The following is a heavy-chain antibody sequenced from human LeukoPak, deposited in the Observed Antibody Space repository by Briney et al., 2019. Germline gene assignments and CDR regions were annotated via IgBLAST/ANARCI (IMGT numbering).Heavy chain of an antibody. J-gene: IGHJ3*02. CDR3: ARDAVKGLDDAFDI. D-gene: IGHD3-10*01. CDR2: INPNSGGT. Sequence: ASVKVSCKASGYTFTGYYMHWVRQAPGQGLEWMGWINPNSGGTNYAQKFQGRVTMTRVTSISTAYMELSRLRSDDTAVYYCARDAVKGLDDAFDIWGQGTMVTVSS. CDR1: GYTFTGYY. V-gene: IGHV1-2*02.